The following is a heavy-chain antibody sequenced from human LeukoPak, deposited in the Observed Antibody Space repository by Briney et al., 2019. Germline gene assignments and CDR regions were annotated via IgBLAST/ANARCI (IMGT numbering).Heavy chain of an antibody. V-gene: IGHV1-69*13. Sequence: ASVKVSCKASGYTFTSYGISWVRQAPGQGLEWMGGIIPIFGTANYAQKFQGRVTITADESTSTAYMELSSLRSEDTAVYYCARLPLYYDILTGYYRERYYFDYWGQGTLVTVSS. CDR2: IIPIFGTA. J-gene: IGHJ4*02. D-gene: IGHD3-9*01. CDR3: ARLPLYYDILTGYYRERYYFDY. CDR1: GYTFTSYG.